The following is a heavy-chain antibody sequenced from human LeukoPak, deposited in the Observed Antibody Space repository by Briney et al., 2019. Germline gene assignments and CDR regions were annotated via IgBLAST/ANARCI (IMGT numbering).Heavy chain of an antibody. D-gene: IGHD6-19*01. CDR3: ARAHISGNWYFDL. Sequence: SETLSLTCTVSSGSINSGSYYWNWIRQPPGKGLEWIGYIYYSGSTNYNPSLKSRVTISVDTAKNQLSLKLSSVTATDTAVYYCARAHISGNWYFDLWGRGTLVIVSS. CDR1: SGSINSGSYY. V-gene: IGHV4-61*01. J-gene: IGHJ2*01. CDR2: IYYSGST.